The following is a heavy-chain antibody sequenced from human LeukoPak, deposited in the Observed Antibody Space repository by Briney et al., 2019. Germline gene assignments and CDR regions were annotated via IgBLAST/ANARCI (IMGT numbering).Heavy chain of an antibody. V-gene: IGHV3-7*04. Sequence: GGSLRLSCEASGFTFSTYWMSWVRQAPGKGLEWVANIKPDGSEKDYVDSLKGRFTISRDNAENSLHLQVNSLRAEDTAVYYCARFGVPYGVDVWGQGTTVTVSS. CDR2: IKPDGSEK. CDR1: GFTFSTYW. D-gene: IGHD3-16*01. J-gene: IGHJ6*02. CDR3: ARFGVPYGVDV.